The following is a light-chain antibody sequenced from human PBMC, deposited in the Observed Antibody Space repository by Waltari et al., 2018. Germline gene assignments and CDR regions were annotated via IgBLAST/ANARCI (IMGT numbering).Light chain of an antibody. CDR3: SSFTTGSTGL. Sequence: QSALAQPASVSGSPGQSITISSTGSSSDIVAFYLVSWYQQHPGRAPRLIIRNVSERPSGVPHRFSGSKSGNTASLTISSLRSEDESLYFCSSFTTGSTGLFGGGTKLTVL. CDR1: SSDIVAFYL. V-gene: IGLV2-14*03. CDR2: NVS. J-gene: IGLJ2*01.